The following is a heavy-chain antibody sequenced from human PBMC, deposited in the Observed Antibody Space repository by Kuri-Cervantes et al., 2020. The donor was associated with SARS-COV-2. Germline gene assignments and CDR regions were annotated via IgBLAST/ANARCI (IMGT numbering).Heavy chain of an antibody. CDR2: ISSSSSTI. CDR1: GFTFSSYS. D-gene: IGHD2/OR15-2a*01. V-gene: IGHV3-48*04. CDR3: ARAEYDPHHYYYYMDV. J-gene: IGHJ6*03. Sequence: GGSLRLSCTASGFTFSSYSMNWVRQAPGKGLEWVSYISSSSSTIYYADSVKGRFTISRDNAKNSLYLQMNSLRAEDTALYHCARAEYDPHHYYYYMDVWGKGTTVTVSS.